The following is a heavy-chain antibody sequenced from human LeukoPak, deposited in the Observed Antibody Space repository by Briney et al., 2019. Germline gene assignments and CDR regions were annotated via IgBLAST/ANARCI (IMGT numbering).Heavy chain of an antibody. CDR1: RFTFSTYS. CDR3: ARDLPGYSGGWSRMAFDI. Sequence: GSLRLSCAASRFTFSTYSMNWVRQAPGKGLEWVSSISSTSSYTYYADSVQGRFTISRDNAKNSLYLQMNSLRAEDTAVYYCARDLPGYSGGWSRMAFDIWGQGTMVTVSS. CDR2: ISSTSSYT. V-gene: IGHV3-21*01. D-gene: IGHD6-19*01. J-gene: IGHJ3*02.